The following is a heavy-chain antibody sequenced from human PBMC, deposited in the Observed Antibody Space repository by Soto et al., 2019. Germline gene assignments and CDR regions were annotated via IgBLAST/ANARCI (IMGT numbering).Heavy chain of an antibody. CDR3: ARDHGNGGYYYYGMDV. V-gene: IGHV1-18*01. Sequence: PSVKVSCKASGYTFTSYGISWVRQAPGQGLEWMGWISAYNGNTNYAQKLQGRVTMTTDTSTSTAYMELRSLRSDDTAVYYCARDHGNGGYYYYGMDVWGQGTTVTVSS. CDR1: GYTFTSYG. CDR2: ISAYNGNT. J-gene: IGHJ6*02. D-gene: IGHD1-1*01.